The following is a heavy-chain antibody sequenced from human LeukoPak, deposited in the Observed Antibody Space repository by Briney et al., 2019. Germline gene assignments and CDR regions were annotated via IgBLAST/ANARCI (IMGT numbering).Heavy chain of an antibody. CDR2: ISSSSSYI. J-gene: IGHJ4*02. D-gene: IGHD3-22*01. Sequence: PGGSLRLSCAASGFTFSSYSMNWVRQAPGKGLEWVSSISSSSSYIYYADSVKGRFTISRDNAKNSLYLQMNSLRAEDTAVYYCASHYYYDSSGYYWHLPDVVYWGQGTLVTVSS. CDR3: ASHYYYDSSGYYWHLPDVVY. V-gene: IGHV3-21*01. CDR1: GFTFSSYS.